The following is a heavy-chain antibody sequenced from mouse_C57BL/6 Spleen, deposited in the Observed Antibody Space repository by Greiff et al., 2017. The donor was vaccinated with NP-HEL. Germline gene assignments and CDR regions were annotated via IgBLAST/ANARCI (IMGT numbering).Heavy chain of an antibody. CDR2: INPNNGGT. J-gene: IGHJ4*01. CDR1: GYTFTDYN. D-gene: IGHD3-2*02. Sequence: EVQLQQSGPELVKPGASVKMSCKASGYTFTDYNMHWVKQSHGKSLEWIGYINPNNGGTSYNQKFKGKATLTVNKSSSTAYMELRSLTSEDSAVYYCARQLRLRGYYYAMDYWGQGTSVTVSS. V-gene: IGHV1-22*01. CDR3: ARQLRLRGYYYAMDY.